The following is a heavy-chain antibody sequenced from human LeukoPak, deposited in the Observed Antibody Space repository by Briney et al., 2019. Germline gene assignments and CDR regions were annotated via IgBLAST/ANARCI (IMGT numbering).Heavy chain of an antibody. V-gene: IGHV1-18*01. CDR3: ARLPMHDFWRGYYPVNNWFDP. D-gene: IGHD3-3*01. CDR1: GYTFTSYG. Sequence: GASVKVSCKASGYTFTSYGISWVRQAPGQGLEWMGWISAYNGNTNYAQKLQGRVTMTTDTSTSTAYMELRSLRSDDTAVYYCARLPMHDFWRGYYPVNNWFDPWRQATLVSVCS. CDR2: ISAYNGNT. J-gene: IGHJ5*02.